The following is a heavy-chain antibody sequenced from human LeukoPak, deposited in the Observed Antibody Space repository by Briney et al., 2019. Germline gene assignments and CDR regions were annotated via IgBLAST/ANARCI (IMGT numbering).Heavy chain of an antibody. CDR3: ARHYYYGSGTLLDY. D-gene: IGHD3-10*01. V-gene: IGHV4-4*07. CDR1: GGSISSYY. Sequence: PSETLSLTCTVSGGSISSYYWSWIRQPAGKGLEWIGRIYTSGSTNYNPSLKSRVTMSVDTSKNQFSLKLSSVTAADTAVYYCARHYYYGSGTLLDYWGQGTLVTVSS. CDR2: IYTSGST. J-gene: IGHJ4*02.